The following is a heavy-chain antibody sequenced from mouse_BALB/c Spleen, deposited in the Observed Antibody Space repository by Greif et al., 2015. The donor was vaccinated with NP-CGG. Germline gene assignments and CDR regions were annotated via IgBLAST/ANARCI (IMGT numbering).Heavy chain of an antibody. CDR3: ARTGYYGNYVGAMDY. CDR1: GYSFTGYY. Sequence: VQLQQSGPELVKPGASVKISCKASGYSFTGYYMHWVRQSHVKSLEWIGRINPYNGATSYNQNFKDKASLTVDKSPSTAYMELHSLTSEDSAVYYCARTGYYGNYVGAMDYWGQGTSVTVSS. D-gene: IGHD2-1*01. V-gene: IGHV1-31*01. CDR2: INPYNGAT. J-gene: IGHJ4*01.